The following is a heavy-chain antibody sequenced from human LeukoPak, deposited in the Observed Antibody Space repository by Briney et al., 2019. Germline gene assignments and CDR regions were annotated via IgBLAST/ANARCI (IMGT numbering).Heavy chain of an antibody. CDR2: IKQDGSEE. D-gene: IGHD2-15*01. CDR3: ATEYKGY. Sequence: GSLRLSCVGSEFTFRTYWMSWVRQAPGKGLEWLANIKQDGSEEYYVDFVKGRFTISRDNAKNSLYLQINSLRADDTAIYYCATEYKGYWGQGTLVTVSS. J-gene: IGHJ4*02. CDR1: EFTFRTYW. V-gene: IGHV3-7*05.